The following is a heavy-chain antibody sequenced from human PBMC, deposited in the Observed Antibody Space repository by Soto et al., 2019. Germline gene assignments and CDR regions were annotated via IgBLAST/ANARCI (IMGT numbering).Heavy chain of an antibody. CDR1: GFTFSSYA. CDR2: ISGSGGST. D-gene: IGHD3-16*01. Sequence: EVQLLESGGGLVQPGGSLRLSCAASGFTFSSYAMSCVRQAPGTGLEWVSAISGSGGSTYYADSVKGRFTISRDNPKNTLYPQMNSLRDEDKAVYYCAKVGGDFDIWCQGTMVTVSS. V-gene: IGHV3-23*01. J-gene: IGHJ3*02. CDR3: AKVGGDFDI.